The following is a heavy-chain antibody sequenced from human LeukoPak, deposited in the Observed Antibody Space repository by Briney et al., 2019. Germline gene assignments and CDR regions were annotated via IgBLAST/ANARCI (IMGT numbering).Heavy chain of an antibody. CDR2: MNPNSGNT. Sequence: ASVKVSCKASGYTFTSYDINWVRQATGQGLEWMGWMNPNSGNTGYAQKFQGRVTMTRNTSMSTAYMELRSLRSDDTAVYYCAREGLIAAAVLCMDVWGQGTTVTVSS. CDR1: GYTFTSYD. V-gene: IGHV1-8*01. J-gene: IGHJ6*02. D-gene: IGHD6-13*01. CDR3: AREGLIAAAVLCMDV.